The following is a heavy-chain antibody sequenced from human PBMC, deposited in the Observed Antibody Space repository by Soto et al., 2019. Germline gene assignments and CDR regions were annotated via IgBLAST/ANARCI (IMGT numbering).Heavy chain of an antibody. Sequence: GSLRLSCAASGFIFSNYWMRWVRQAPGKGLEWVADIKTDASAKNYVDSVRGRFTISRDNAENSVYLQMNSLRVEDTAVYYCARGGWYAFDMWGQGTMVTVSS. CDR3: ARGGWYAFDM. J-gene: IGHJ3*02. CDR2: IKTDASAK. D-gene: IGHD6-19*01. CDR1: GFIFSNYW. V-gene: IGHV3-7*01.